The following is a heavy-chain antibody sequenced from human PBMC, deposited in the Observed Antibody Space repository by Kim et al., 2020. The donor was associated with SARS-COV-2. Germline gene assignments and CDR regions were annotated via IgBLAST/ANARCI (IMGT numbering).Heavy chain of an antibody. J-gene: IGHJ1*01. Sequence: HADPGKGRFTIPRDNSKNTLYLQMNSLGAEDTAVYYCAKVGGSYSYFQHWGQGTLVTVSS. D-gene: IGHD1-26*01. CDR3: AKVGGSYSYFQH. V-gene: IGHV3-23*01.